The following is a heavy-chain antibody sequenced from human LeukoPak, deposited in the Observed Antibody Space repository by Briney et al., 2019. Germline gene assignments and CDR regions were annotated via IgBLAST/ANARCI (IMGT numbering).Heavy chain of an antibody. V-gene: IGHV4-59*01. J-gene: IGHJ4*02. Sequence: PSETLSLTCTVSGGSISSYYWSWIRQPPGKGLEWIGYIYYSGSTNYNPSLKSRVTISVDTSKNQFSLKLSSVTAADTAVYYCARDGRWLQMGAYFDYWGQGTLVTVSS. CDR1: GGSISSYY. CDR2: IYYSGST. CDR3: ARDGRWLQMGAYFDY. D-gene: IGHD5-24*01.